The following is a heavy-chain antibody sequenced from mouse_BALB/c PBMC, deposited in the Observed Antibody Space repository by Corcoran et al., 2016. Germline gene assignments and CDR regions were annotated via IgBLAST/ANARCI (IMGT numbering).Heavy chain of an antibody. J-gene: IGHJ2*01. CDR2: INTYTGEP. D-gene: IGHD3-1*01. Sequence: QIQLVQSGPELKKPGETVKISCKASGYTFTNYGMNWVKQAPGKGLKWMGWINTYTGEPTYADDFKGRFAFSLETSASTAYLQINNLKNEDKATDFCARGSSGYDYWGQGTTLTVSS. V-gene: IGHV9-1*02. CDR3: ARGSSGYDY. CDR1: GYTFTNYG.